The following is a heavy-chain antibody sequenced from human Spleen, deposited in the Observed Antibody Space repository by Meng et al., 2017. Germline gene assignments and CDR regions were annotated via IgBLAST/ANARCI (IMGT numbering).Heavy chain of an antibody. CDR2: INTNTGNP. CDR1: GYTFATHP. Sequence: QVALVQSGAEVKKPGAAVNVSCKASGYTFATHPMNWVRQAPGQGLEWMGWINTNTGNPTYAQGFTGRFVFSLDTSVSTAYVQISSLKAEDTAVYYCARTDSSGWYSFDYWGQGTLVTVSS. CDR3: ARTDSSGWYSFDY. V-gene: IGHV7-4-1*02. D-gene: IGHD6-19*01. J-gene: IGHJ4*02.